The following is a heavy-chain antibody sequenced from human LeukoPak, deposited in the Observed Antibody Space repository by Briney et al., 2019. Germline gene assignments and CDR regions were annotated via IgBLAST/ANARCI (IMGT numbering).Heavy chain of an antibody. V-gene: IGHV1-2*06. D-gene: IGHD6-19*01. CDR1: GYTFTGYY. J-gene: IGHJ4*02. CDR3: ARDSIAVAGLNDY. CDR2: INPNSGGT. Sequence: ASVKVSCKASGYTFTGYYMHWVRQAPGQGLEGMGPINPNSGGTNYAQKFQGRVTMTRDTSISTAYMELSRLRSDDTAVYYCARDSIAVAGLNDYWGQGTLVTVSS.